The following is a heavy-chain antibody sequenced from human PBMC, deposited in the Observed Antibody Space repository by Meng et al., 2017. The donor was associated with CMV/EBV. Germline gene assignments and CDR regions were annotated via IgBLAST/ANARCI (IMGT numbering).Heavy chain of an antibody. J-gene: IGHJ4*02. CDR1: GGSISSSSYY. V-gene: IGHV4-39*01. CDR2: IYYSGSI. CDR3: ARLDGDGGQDY. Sequence: SETLSLTCAVYGGSISSSSYYWGWIRQPPGKGLEWIGSIYYSGSIYYNPSLKSRVTISVDTSKNQFSLKLSSVTAADTAVYYCARLDGDGGQDYWGQGTLVTVSS. D-gene: IGHD5-24*01.